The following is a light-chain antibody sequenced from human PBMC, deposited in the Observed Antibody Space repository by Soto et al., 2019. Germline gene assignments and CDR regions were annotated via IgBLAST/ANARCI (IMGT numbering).Light chain of an antibody. J-gene: IGKJ1*01. CDR2: DAS. Sequence: DIVLTQSPATLSLSPGERATLSCRASQSVYSYLAWYQQKPGQAPRLLIYDASKRASGIPARFSGSGSGTDFTLTISGLEPEDFAVYYCQQRSNWPPTWTFGQGTKVEIK. CDR3: QQRSNWPPTWT. CDR1: QSVYSY. V-gene: IGKV3-11*01.